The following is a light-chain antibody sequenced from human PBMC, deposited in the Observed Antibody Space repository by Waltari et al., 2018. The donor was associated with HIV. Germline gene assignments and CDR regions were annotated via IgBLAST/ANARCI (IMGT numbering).Light chain of an antibody. V-gene: IGLV1-40*01. CDR2: RTD. Sequence: QSVLTQPPSLSGAPGQRVTISCIGTSSNIGADYDVHWYRQVSGAAPKLLIYRTDARASGVPDRFFGSRSGASASLVINGLQTDDEADYYCQSYDSSLFWVFGGGTKLTVL. CDR3: QSYDSSLFWV. J-gene: IGLJ2*01. CDR1: SSNIGADYD.